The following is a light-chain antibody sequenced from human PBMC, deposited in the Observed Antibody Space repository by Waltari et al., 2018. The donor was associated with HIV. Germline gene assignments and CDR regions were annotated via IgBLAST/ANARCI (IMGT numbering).Light chain of an antibody. J-gene: IGLJ1*01. CDR3: QTWGTGIQV. V-gene: IGLV4-69*01. CDR1: SGHSHYA. CDR2: LNSDGSH. Sequence: QLVLTQSPSASASLGASVKLTCTMSSGHSHYAIAWHQQQPEKGPRYLTKLNSDGSHTKGDGIPDRFSGSSSGAERYLTISTLQSEDEADYYCQTWGTGIQVFGSGTKVTVL.